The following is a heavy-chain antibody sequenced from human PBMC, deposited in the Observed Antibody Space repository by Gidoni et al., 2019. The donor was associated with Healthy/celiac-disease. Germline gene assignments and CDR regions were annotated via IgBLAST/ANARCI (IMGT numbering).Heavy chain of an antibody. CDR3: ARMRLRLYSSTNFDY. D-gene: IGHD6-13*01. Sequence: EVQLVESGGGLIQPGGSLRLSCAASGFTVSSNYMSWVRQAPGKGLEWVSVIYSGGSTYSADSVKGRFTISRDNSKNTLYLQMNSLRAEDTAVYYCARMRLRLYSSTNFDYWGQGTLVTVSS. CDR2: IYSGGST. V-gene: IGHV3-53*01. J-gene: IGHJ4*02. CDR1: GFTVSSNY.